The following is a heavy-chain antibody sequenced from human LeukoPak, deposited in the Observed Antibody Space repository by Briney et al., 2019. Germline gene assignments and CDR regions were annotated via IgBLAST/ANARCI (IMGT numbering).Heavy chain of an antibody. Sequence: SETLSLTCTVSGGSISSYYWSWIRQPAGKGLEWIGRIYTSGSTNYNPSLKSRVTISVDTSKNQFSLKLSSVTAADTAVYYCARHVDSSGYYYFDYWGQGTLVTVSS. CDR2: IYTSGST. J-gene: IGHJ4*02. V-gene: IGHV4-4*07. CDR1: GGSISSYY. D-gene: IGHD3-22*01. CDR3: ARHVDSSGYYYFDY.